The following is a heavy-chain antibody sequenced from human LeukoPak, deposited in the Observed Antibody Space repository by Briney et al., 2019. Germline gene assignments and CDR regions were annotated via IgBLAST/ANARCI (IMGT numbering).Heavy chain of an antibody. J-gene: IGHJ6*02. D-gene: IGHD3-16*01. CDR2: ISQSGST. CDR1: GGSFSGYY. V-gene: IGHV4-34*01. CDR3: ARATDDEFYLYYGMDV. Sequence: SETLSFTCAVYGGSFSGYYWNWIRQPPGRGLEWIGEISQSGSTNYNPSLKSRITMSVDTSKNQFSLQLRSMTAADTAVYFCARATDDEFYLYYGMDVWGQGTTVTVSS.